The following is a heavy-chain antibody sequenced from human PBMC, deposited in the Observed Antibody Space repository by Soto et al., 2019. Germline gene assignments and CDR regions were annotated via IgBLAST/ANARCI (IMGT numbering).Heavy chain of an antibody. D-gene: IGHD6-6*01. J-gene: IGHJ6*02. CDR3: ARGFSSSSSRGEYYYYGMDV. CDR2: IWYDGSNK. V-gene: IGHV3-33*01. Sequence: GGSLRLSCAASGFTFSSYGMHWVRQAPGKGLEWVAVIWYDGSNKYYADSVKGRFTISRDNSKNTLYLQMNSLRAEDTAAYYYARGFSSSSSRGEYYYYGMDVWGQGTTVTVSS. CDR1: GFTFSSYG.